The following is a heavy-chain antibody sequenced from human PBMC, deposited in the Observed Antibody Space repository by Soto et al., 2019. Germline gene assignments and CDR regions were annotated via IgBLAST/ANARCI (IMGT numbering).Heavy chain of an antibody. CDR3: ARTYRDFYGLDV. D-gene: IGHD4-4*01. Sequence: EVQLVESGGGLVQPGGSLRLSCEASGFTFRNYAMHWVRQGTGKGLEWVSGISAAGDPDYADSVEGRFTISRENAQNSFFLQMNSLRVGDTAVYYSARTYRDFYGLDVWGQGTTVIVSS. CDR1: GFTFRNYA. CDR2: ISAAGDP. J-gene: IGHJ6*02. V-gene: IGHV3-13*05.